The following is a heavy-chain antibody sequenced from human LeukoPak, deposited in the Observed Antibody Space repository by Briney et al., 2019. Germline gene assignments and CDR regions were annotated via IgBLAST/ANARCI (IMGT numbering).Heavy chain of an antibody. CDR1: GGSISSGSYY. CDR3: ASGLAVAADAFDI. CDR2: IYTRGST. J-gene: IGHJ3*02. Sequence: SETLSLTCTVSGGSISSGSYYWSWIRQPAGKGLEWIGRIYTRGSTDYNPSLKSRVTISIDTSKNQFSLKLTSVTAADTAVYYCASGLAVAADAFDIWGQGTMVTVSS. V-gene: IGHV4-61*02. D-gene: IGHD6-19*01.